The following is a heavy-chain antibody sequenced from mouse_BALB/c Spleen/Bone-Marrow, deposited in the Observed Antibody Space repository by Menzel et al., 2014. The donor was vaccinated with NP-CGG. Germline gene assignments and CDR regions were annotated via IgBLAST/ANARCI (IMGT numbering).Heavy chain of an antibody. CDR2: INPGSGGI. D-gene: IGHD1-1*01. CDR1: GYAFTNYL. J-gene: IGHJ3*01. Sequence: VKLMESGAELVRPGTSVKVSCKASGYAFTNYLIEWVKQRPGQGLEWIGVINPGSGGINYNEKFKGKATLTADKSSSTAYMQLSSLTSDDSAVYFCARGITVVVPPAYWGQGTLVTVSA. V-gene: IGHV1-54*01. CDR3: ARGITVVVPPAY.